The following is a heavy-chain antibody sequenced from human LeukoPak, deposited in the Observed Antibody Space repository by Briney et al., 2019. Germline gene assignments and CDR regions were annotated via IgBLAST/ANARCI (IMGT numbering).Heavy chain of an antibody. V-gene: IGHV1-24*01. CDR3: ATFIYYYDSSGYPFDY. CDR1: GYTLTELS. J-gene: IGHJ4*02. CDR2: FDPEDGET. D-gene: IGHD3-22*01. Sequence: ASVKVSCKVSGYTLTELSMHWVRQAPGKGLEWMGGFDPEDGETIYAQKFQGGVTMTEDTSTDTAYMELSSLRSEDTAVYYCATFIYYYDSSGYPFDYWGQGTLVTVSS.